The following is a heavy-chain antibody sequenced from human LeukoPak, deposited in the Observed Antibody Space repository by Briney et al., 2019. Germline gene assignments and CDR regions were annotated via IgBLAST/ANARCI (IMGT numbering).Heavy chain of an antibody. D-gene: IGHD6-6*01. CDR2: ISSSSSYI. CDR3: ARLAYSSSSGGFDY. J-gene: IGHJ4*02. Sequence: RTGGSLRLSCAASGFTFSSYRMNWVRQAPGKGLEWVSSISSSSSYIYYADSVKGRFTISRDNAKNSLYLQMNSLRAEATAVYYCARLAYSSSSGGFDYWGQGTLVTVSS. CDR1: GFTFSSYR. V-gene: IGHV3-21*01.